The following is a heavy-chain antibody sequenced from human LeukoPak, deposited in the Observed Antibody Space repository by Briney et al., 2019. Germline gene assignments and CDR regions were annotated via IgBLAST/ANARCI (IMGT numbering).Heavy chain of an antibody. CDR1: GFTFSNAW. Sequence: GGSLRLSCAASGFTFSNAWMSWVRQAPGKGLEWVGRIKSKTDGGTTDYAAPVKGRFTISRDDSKNTLYLQMNSLETEDTAVYYCTTAVCAAMVRGVISCWFDPWGQGTLVTVSS. CDR2: IKSKTDGGTT. V-gene: IGHV3-15*01. J-gene: IGHJ5*02. CDR3: TTAVCAAMVRGVISCWFDP. D-gene: IGHD3-10*01.